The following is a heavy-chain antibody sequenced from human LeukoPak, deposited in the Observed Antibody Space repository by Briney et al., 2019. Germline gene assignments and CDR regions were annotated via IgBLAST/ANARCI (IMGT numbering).Heavy chain of an antibody. D-gene: IGHD6-13*01. CDR3: AREGQGAAAAGQMPGYYYYMDV. J-gene: IGHJ6*03. Sequence: GGSLRLSCAASGFTVSSNYMSWVRQAPGKRLEWVSVIYSGGGTYYADSVKGRFTISRDNSKNTLYLQMNSLRAEDTAVYYCAREGQGAAAAGQMPGYYYYMDVWGKGTTVTVSS. V-gene: IGHV3-66*02. CDR2: IYSGGGT. CDR1: GFTVSSNY.